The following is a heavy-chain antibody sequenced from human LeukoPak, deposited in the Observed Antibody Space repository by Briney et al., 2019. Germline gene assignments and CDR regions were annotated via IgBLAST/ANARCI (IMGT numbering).Heavy chain of an antibody. J-gene: IGHJ4*02. V-gene: IGHV3-11*04. CDR1: GFTFSDYY. CDR3: ANSRYDSSGYYGIIGY. Sequence: GGSLRLSCTASGFTFSDYYMTWIRQAPGKGLEWVSYISSSGSSKYYADSVKGRFTISRDNTKNSVYLHMNSLRAEDTAVYYCANSRYDSSGYYGIIGYWGQGTLVTVSS. CDR2: ISSSGSSK. D-gene: IGHD3-22*01.